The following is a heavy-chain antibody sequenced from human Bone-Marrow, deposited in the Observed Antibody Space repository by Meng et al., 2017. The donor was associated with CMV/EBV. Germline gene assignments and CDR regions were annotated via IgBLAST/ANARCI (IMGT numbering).Heavy chain of an antibody. D-gene: IGHD2-2*02. J-gene: IGHJ3*02. CDR3: AKDPLRYCSSTSCYTILEDAFDI. V-gene: IGHV3-48*03. Sequence: GGSLRLSCAASGFSFSSYEMNWVRQAPGKGLEWVSYISSSGSTRYYGDSVRGRFTISRDNAENSLYLQMNSLRAEDTAVYYCAKDPLRYCSSTSCYTILEDAFDIWGQGTMVTVSS. CDR1: GFSFSSYE. CDR2: ISSSGSTR.